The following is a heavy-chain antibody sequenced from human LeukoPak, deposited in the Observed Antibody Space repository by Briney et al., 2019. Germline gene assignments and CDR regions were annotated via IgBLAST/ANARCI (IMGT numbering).Heavy chain of an antibody. D-gene: IGHD2-2*01. V-gene: IGHV4-59*11. J-gene: IGHJ4*02. CDR1: GGSLSSHY. CDR2: IHDTGST. Sequence: SATLSLTCSVSGGSLSSHYWSWIRQPPGKGLELIGHIHDTGSTFYNPSLGGRITISLDTSNNQFSLKLTSMTAADTAVYYCARFSSGCSTSSCYLTYWGQGTLVTVSS. CDR3: ARFSSGCSTSSCYLTY.